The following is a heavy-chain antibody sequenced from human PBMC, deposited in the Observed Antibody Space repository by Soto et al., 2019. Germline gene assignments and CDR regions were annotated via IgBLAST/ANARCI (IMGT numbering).Heavy chain of an antibody. D-gene: IGHD3-3*01. Sequence: QVQLQESGPGLVKPSQTLSLTCTVSGGSISSGDYYWSWIRQPPGKGLEGIGYIYYSGSTYYNPSLKSRVTISVDTSKNQFSLKLSSVTAADTAVYYCARTVGITIFGVVIGAFDIWGQGTMVTVSS. V-gene: IGHV4-30-4*01. J-gene: IGHJ3*02. CDR3: ARTVGITIFGVVIGAFDI. CDR1: GGSISSGDYY. CDR2: IYYSGST.